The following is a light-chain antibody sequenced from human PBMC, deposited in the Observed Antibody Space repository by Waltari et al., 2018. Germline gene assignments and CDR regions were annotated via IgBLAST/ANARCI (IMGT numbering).Light chain of an antibody. CDR3: QHRSSWPPAWT. CDR1: QSVNNY. CDR2: AFA. J-gene: IGKJ1*01. Sequence: IVLPQSPAILSVSPGERVTLSCRASQSVNNYFAWYRQTPGQAPRLLIYAFAIRATGTPARGSGSGSGTDFTLTSSSVGPEDFAVYYCQHRSSWPPAWTFGQGTRVEV. V-gene: IGKV3-11*01.